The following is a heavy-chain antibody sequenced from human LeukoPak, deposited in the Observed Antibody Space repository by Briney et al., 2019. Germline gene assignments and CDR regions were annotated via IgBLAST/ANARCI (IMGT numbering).Heavy chain of an antibody. V-gene: IGHV4-59*08. CDR3: ARHVHYDILTGPYYGMDV. CDR1: GGSISSYY. D-gene: IGHD3-9*01. CDR2: IYYSGST. J-gene: IGHJ6*02. Sequence: SETLSLTCTVSGGSISSYYWSWIRQPPGKGLEWIGYIYYSGSTNYNPSLKSRVTISVDTSKNQFSLKLSSVTAADTAVDYCARHVHYDILTGPYYGMDVWGQGTTVTVSS.